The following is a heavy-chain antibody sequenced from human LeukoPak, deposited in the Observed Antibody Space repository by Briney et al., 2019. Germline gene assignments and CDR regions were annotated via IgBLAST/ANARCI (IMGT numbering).Heavy chain of an antibody. V-gene: IGHV3-23*01. CDR1: GFSFSTFD. CDR2: INGKTGST. J-gene: IGHJ4*02. CDR3: VKGAWLDS. Sequence: GGSLRLSCAASGFSFSTFDMSWARQAPGKGLEWVSVINGKTGSTYYADSVKGRFTISRDNSRTTLYLQMNSLSAEDTALYYCVKGAWLDSWGQGTLVTVSS.